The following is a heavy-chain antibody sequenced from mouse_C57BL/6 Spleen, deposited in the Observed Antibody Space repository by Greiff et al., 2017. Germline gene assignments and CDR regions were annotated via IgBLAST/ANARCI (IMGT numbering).Heavy chain of an antibody. D-gene: IGHD1-1*01. CDR1: GYTFTDYE. J-gene: IGHJ1*03. CDR2: IDPETGGT. Sequence: QVQLKQSGAELVRPGASVTLSCKASGYTFTDYEMHWVKQTPVHGLEWIGAIDPETGGTAYNQKFKGKAILTADKSSSPAYMERRSLTSEVSAVSYCTRSDYYGRDPCYFDVWGTGTTVTVSS. V-gene: IGHV1-15*01. CDR3: TRSDYYGRDPCYFDV.